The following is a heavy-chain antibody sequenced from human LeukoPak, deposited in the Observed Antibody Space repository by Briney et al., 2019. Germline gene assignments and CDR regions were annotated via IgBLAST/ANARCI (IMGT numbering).Heavy chain of an antibody. CDR3: AAPTTVTTPFDY. V-gene: IGHV4-39*01. J-gene: IGHJ4*02. D-gene: IGHD4-17*01. CDR2: IFYSGTT. CDR1: GGSVSSSRYY. Sequence: SETLSLTCTVSGGSVSSSRYYWGWIRQPPGKGLEWIGRIFYSGTTYYNPSLKSRVTISIDTSKNQFSLKLSSVTAADTAVYYCAAPTTVTTPFDYWGQGTLVTVSS.